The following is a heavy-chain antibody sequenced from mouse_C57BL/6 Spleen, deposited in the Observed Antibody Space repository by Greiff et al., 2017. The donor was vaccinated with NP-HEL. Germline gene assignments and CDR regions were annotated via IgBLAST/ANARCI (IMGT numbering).Heavy chain of an antibody. D-gene: IGHD1-1*01. V-gene: IGHV10-3*01. CDR3: VRDGGWGSIYWYFDV. CDR1: GFTFNTYA. CDR2: IRSKSSNYAT. J-gene: IGHJ1*03. Sequence: EVQLVESGGGLVQPKGSLKLSCAASGFTFNTYAMHWVRQAPGKGLEWVARIRSKSSNYATYYADSVKDRFTISRDDSQSMLYLQMNNLKTEDTAMCYCVRDGGWGSIYWYFDVWGTGTTVTVSS.